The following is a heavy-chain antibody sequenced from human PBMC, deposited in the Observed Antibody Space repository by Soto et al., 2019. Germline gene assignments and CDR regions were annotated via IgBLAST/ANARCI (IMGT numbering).Heavy chain of an antibody. Sequence: GSLRLSCAASGFTFSSYSMSWVPQAPGKGLEWVSAISGSGGSTYYADSVKGRFTISRDNSKNTLYLQMNSLRAEDTAVYYCAKSNLLSRGRLWFDIWGQGTLLTV. CDR1: GFTFSSYS. CDR3: AKSNLLSRGRLWFDI. V-gene: IGHV3-23*01. J-gene: IGHJ3*02. D-gene: IGHD2-15*01. CDR2: ISGSGGST.